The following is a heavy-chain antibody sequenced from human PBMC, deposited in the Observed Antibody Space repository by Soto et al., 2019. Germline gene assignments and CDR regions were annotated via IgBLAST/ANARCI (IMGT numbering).Heavy chain of an antibody. CDR3: TTKPGGLNFGFKS. CDR1: GASVSSGGW. V-gene: IGHV4-4*02. J-gene: IGHJ4*02. D-gene: IGHD3-16*01. CDR2: IYHSGST. Sequence: QVQLQESGPGLVEPSGTLSLTCTVSGASVSSGGWWTWLRQPPGKGLEWIGEIYHSGSTNYTPSLKCRVSMSVDNSKNQFSLRLNYVTAADQAPYYCTTKPGGLNFGFKSWGQGTLVTVSS.